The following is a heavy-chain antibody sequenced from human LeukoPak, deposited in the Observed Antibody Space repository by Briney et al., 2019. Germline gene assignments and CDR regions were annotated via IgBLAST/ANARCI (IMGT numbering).Heavy chain of an antibody. D-gene: IGHD3-10*01. V-gene: IGHV1-69*01. CDR1: GGTFSSYA. CDR2: IIPIFGTA. J-gene: IGHJ5*02. Sequence: ASVKVSCKASGGTFSSYAISWVRQAPGQGLERMGGIIPIFGTANYAQKFQGRVTIAADESTSTAYMELSSLRSEDTAVYYRACSPYYYGSGSYNWFDPWGQGTLVTVSS. CDR3: ACSPYYYGSGSYNWFDP.